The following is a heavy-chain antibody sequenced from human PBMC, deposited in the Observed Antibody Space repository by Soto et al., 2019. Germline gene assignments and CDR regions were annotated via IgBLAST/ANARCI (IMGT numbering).Heavy chain of an antibody. D-gene: IGHD3-10*01. V-gene: IGHV3-23*01. CDR2: ISGSGGST. J-gene: IGHJ4*02. CDR3: AKDQRFGVTASCFDY. CDR1: RFTFSSYA. Sequence: EGSLRLPCAASRFTFSSYAMSWVRQAPEKGLEWVSAISGSGGSTYYAVSVKGRFTISRDNSKNTLYLQMNSLRAEDTAVYYCAKDQRFGVTASCFDYWGQGTLVTVSS.